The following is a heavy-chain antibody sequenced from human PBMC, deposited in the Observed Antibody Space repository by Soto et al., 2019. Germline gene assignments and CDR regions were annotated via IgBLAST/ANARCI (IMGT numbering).Heavy chain of an antibody. J-gene: IGHJ6*02. CDR2: ISGSGGST. Sequence: PGGSLRLSCAASGFTFSSYAMSWVRQAPGKGLEWVSAISGSGGSTYYADSVKGRFTISRDNSKNTLYLQMNSLRAEDTAVYYCAKKREQYSYYYGMDVWGQGTTVTVSS. V-gene: IGHV3-23*01. D-gene: IGHD6-6*01. CDR1: GFTFSSYA. CDR3: AKKREQYSYYYGMDV.